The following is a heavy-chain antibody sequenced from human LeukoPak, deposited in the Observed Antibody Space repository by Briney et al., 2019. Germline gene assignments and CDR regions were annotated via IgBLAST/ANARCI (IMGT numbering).Heavy chain of an antibody. V-gene: IGHV3-23*01. Sequence: PGGSLRLSCAASGFTFSSYGMSWVSQAPGKGVEWVSAISGSGGSTYYADSVKGRFTISRDNAKNSLYLQMNSLRAEDTAVYYCARGYCGGDCFPHYYYYYMDVWGKGTTVTISS. CDR2: ISGSGGST. J-gene: IGHJ6*03. CDR1: GFTFSSYG. D-gene: IGHD2-21*02. CDR3: ARGYCGGDCFPHYYYYYMDV.